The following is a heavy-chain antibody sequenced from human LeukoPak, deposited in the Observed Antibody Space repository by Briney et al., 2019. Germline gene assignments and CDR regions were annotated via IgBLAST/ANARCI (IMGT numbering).Heavy chain of an antibody. Sequence: SETLSLTCTVSGGSISSYYWSWIRQPPGKGLEWIGYIYYSGSTNYNPSLQSRVTISVDTSKKQFSLKMSSVTAADTAVYYCARISLAVAAAFDIWGQGTMVTVSS. CDR1: GGSISSYY. CDR3: ARISLAVAAAFDI. D-gene: IGHD6-19*01. V-gene: IGHV4-59*01. CDR2: IYYSGST. J-gene: IGHJ3*02.